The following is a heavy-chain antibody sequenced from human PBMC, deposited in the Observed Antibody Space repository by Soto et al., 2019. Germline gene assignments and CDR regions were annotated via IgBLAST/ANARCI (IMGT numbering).Heavy chain of an antibody. CDR2: ISYDGNNK. CDR3: VKGDLDTAVVNSPDAFDF. J-gene: IGHJ3*01. Sequence: QVNLVESGGGVVQPGRSLRLSCEASGFIFSDFGMHWVRQAPGKGLEWVAVISYDGNNKYYAQSVKGRFTISRDNSKNTLFLTMDSLRPEDTAVYHCVKGDLDTAVVNSPDAFDFWGPGTMVTVS. V-gene: IGHV3-30*18. CDR1: GFIFSDFG. D-gene: IGHD5-18*01.